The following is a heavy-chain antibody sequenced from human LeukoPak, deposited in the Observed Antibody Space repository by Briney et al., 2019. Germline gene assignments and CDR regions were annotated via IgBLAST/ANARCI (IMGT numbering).Heavy chain of an antibody. D-gene: IGHD6-19*01. CDR2: IRADGNTK. J-gene: IGHJ4*02. CDR1: GFTFNAYG. CDR3: ATYVGYSSAWYLGY. Sequence: PGGSLRLSCAAYGFTFNAYGMHWVRQAPGKGLEWVAFIRADGNTKYYADSVKGRFTISRDNSENTLFLQMSSLGADETAVYYCATYVGYSSAWYLGYWGQGTLVTVSS. V-gene: IGHV3-30*02.